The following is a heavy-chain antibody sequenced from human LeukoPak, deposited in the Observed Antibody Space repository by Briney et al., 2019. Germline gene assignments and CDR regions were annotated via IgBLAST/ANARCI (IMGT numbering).Heavy chain of an antibody. J-gene: IGHJ4*02. CDR2: IDPSDSYT. CDR1: GYSFTSYW. V-gene: IGHV5-10-1*01. D-gene: IGHD4-17*01. Sequence: GESLKISCKGYGYSFTSYWITWVRQMPGKGLECMGRIDPSDSYTNYSPSFQGHVTISADKSISTAYLQWSSLKASDTAMYYCARRGYGDALDDWGQGTLVTVSS. CDR3: ARRGYGDALDD.